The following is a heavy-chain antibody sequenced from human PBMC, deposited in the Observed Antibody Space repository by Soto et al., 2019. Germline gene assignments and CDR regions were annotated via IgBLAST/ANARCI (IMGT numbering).Heavy chain of an antibody. CDR3: TTALGRVPTIT. J-gene: IGHJ4*02. CDR2: ITSRSSHM. Sequence: EEQLVESGGGRVKPGWSLRLSCAATGFTFSTSIMNWVRQAPGTGLEWVSSITSRSSHMFYADSVQGRFTISRDNARNSLYLQMNSLRAEDTAIYYCTTALGRVPTITWGQGTLVPVSS. D-gene: IGHD5-12*01. CDR1: GFTFSTSI. V-gene: IGHV3-21*06.